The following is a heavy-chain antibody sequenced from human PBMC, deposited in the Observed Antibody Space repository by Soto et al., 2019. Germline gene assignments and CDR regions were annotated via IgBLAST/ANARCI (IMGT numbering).Heavy chain of an antibody. D-gene: IGHD2-2*01. CDR1: GGTISRGGYY. CDR3: AVVVPARFDY. CDR2: IYYSGST. Sequence: QVQLQESGPGLVKASQTRSLTCTVAGGTISRGGYYWSWIRQHPGKGLEWIGYIYYSGSTYYNPSLKSRVTISVDTSKNQFSLKLSSVTAADTAVYYCAVVVPARFDYWGQGTLVTVSS. V-gene: IGHV4-31*03. J-gene: IGHJ4*02.